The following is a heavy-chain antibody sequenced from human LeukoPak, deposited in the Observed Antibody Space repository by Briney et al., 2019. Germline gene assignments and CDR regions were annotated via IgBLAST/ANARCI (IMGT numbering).Heavy chain of an antibody. CDR3: ARVGSGDCCDY. J-gene: IGHJ4*02. CDR1: GFTFSDHY. CDR2: IRNKANSYTT. V-gene: IGHV3-72*01. D-gene: IGHD2-8*02. Sequence: QAGGSLRLSCAASGFTFSDHYMDWVRQAPGKGLEWVGRIRNKANSYTTEYAASVKGRFTISRDDSKNSLYLQMNSLKTEDTAVYYCARVGSGDCCDYWGQGTLVTVSS.